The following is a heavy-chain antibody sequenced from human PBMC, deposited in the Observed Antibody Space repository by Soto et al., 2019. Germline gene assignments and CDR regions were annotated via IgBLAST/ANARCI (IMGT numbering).Heavy chain of an antibody. V-gene: IGHV3-21*01. CDR1: GFTFSSYS. J-gene: IGHJ4*02. Sequence: EVQLVESGGGLVKPGGSLRLSCAASGFTFSSYSMNWVRQAPGKGLEWVSSISSSSSYIYYADSVKGRFTISRDNAKNSLYLQMTSLRAEDTAVYYCARDRRTVTTGPDYWGQGTLVTVSS. D-gene: IGHD4-17*01. CDR3: ARDRRTVTTGPDY. CDR2: ISSSSSYI.